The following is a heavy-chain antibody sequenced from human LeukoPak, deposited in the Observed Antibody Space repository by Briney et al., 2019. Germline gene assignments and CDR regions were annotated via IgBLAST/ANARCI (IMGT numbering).Heavy chain of an antibody. CDR2: IYHTGSS. D-gene: IGHD1-1*01. CDR1: GASISNSDFC. J-gene: IGHJ4*02. CDR3: AKRGSTYLAYYFDD. Sequence: KPSETLSLTCTVSGASISNSDFCWAWIRQPPGKGLEWLGSIYHTGSSYSSPPLGSRVTISVDTSNNQFSLNLSSVTAADTAIYFCAKRGSTYLAYYFDDWGQGTLVTVSS. V-gene: IGHV4-39*01.